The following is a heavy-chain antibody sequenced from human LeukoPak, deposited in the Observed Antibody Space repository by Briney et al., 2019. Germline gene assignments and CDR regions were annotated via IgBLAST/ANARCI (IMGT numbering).Heavy chain of an antibody. V-gene: IGHV3-49*04. Sequence: GGSLRLSCTASGFTFGDYAMSWVRQAPGKGLDWVGFIRSKPYGGTTENAASVKGRFTISRDDSKSIAYLQMNSLRIEDTAVYYCTRNSYGPRFDYWGQGTLVTVSS. CDR1: GFTFGDYA. CDR3: TRNSYGPRFDY. CDR2: IRSKPYGGTT. J-gene: IGHJ4*02. D-gene: IGHD5-18*01.